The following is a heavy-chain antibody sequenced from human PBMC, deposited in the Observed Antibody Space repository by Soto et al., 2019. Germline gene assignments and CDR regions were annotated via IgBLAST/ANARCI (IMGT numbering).Heavy chain of an antibody. J-gene: IGHJ4*02. CDR3: AKASDGGWPYYFDS. D-gene: IGHD2-15*01. CDR2: IRSNTAVT. CDR1: GFPFVPYG. V-gene: IGHV3-23*01. Sequence: GGSMRVSCVAAGFPFVPYGRAWVSKATGKGLEWVAAIRSNTAVTHYADSMRDRFTISRVNSANTIFLHMNSLRVEDSAVYFCAKASDGGWPYYFDSWGQGALVTVSS.